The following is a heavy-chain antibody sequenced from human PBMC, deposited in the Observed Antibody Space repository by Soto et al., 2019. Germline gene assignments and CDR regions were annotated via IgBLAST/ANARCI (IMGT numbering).Heavy chain of an antibody. CDR1: GGSISSCDYY. J-gene: IGHJ4*02. V-gene: IGHV4-31*03. Sequence: QVQLQESGPGLVKPSQTLSLTCTVSGGSISSCDYYWSWIRQHPGKGLEWIGYISYSGSTYYNPSLKSRVTISVDTSKNPFSLKLSSVIAADTAMYYCAETGVRGTPLAYYWGQGTLVTVSS. D-gene: IGHD3-10*01. CDR2: ISYSGST. CDR3: AETGVRGTPLAYY.